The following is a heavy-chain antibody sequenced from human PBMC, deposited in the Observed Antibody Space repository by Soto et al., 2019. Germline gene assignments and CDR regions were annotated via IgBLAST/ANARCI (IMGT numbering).Heavy chain of an antibody. D-gene: IGHD3-3*01. CDR3: ARLNVLRFLEWRYYYYMDV. J-gene: IGHJ6*03. Sequence: QVQLQESGPGLVKPSETLSLTCTVSGGSISSYYWSWIRQPPGKGLEWIGYIYYSGSTNYNPSLKSRVTISVDTSNNQFSLKLSSVTAADTAVYYCARLNVLRFLEWRYYYYMDVWGKGTTVTVSS. CDR1: GGSISSYY. V-gene: IGHV4-59*08. CDR2: IYYSGST.